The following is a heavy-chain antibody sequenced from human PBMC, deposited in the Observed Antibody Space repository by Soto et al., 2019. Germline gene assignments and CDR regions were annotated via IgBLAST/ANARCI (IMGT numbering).Heavy chain of an antibody. CDR2: IKQDGSEK. CDR1: GFTFSSYW. CDR3: ARDYWGDNGFWYFDL. V-gene: IGHV3-7*01. D-gene: IGHD7-27*01. Sequence: EVQLVESGGGLVQPGGSLRLSCAASGFTFSSYWMSWVRQAPGKGLEWVANIKQDGSEKYYVDSVKGRFTISRDNAKNSLYLQMNSLRAEDTAVYYCARDYWGDNGFWYFDLWGRGTLVTVSS. J-gene: IGHJ2*01.